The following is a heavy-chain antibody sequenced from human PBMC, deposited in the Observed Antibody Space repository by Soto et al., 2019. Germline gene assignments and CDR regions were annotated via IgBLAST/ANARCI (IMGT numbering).Heavy chain of an antibody. D-gene: IGHD2-2*01. J-gene: IGHJ6*02. V-gene: IGHV4-61*01. CDR2: IYYSGST. CDR3: ARDLVLRMGYCSSTSCYPYYSYGMDV. Sequence: SETLSLTCTVSGGSVSSGSYYWSWIRQPPGKGLEWIGYIYYSGSTNYNPSLKSRVTISVDTSKNQFSLKLSSVTAADTAVYYCARDLVLRMGYCSSTSCYPYYSYGMDVWGQGTTVTVSS. CDR1: GGSVSSGSYY.